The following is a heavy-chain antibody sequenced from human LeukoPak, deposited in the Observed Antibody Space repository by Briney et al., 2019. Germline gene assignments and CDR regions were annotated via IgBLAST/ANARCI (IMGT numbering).Heavy chain of an antibody. CDR3: AKDLGGSYCYFDY. Sequence: PGRSLRLSCAASGFTFDDYAMSWVRQAPGKGLEWVSAISGSGGSTYYADSVKGRFTISRDNSKNTLYLQMNSLRAEDTAVYYCAKDLGGSYCYFDYWGQGTLVTVSS. CDR2: ISGSGGST. CDR1: GFTFDDYA. J-gene: IGHJ4*02. V-gene: IGHV3-23*01. D-gene: IGHD1-26*01.